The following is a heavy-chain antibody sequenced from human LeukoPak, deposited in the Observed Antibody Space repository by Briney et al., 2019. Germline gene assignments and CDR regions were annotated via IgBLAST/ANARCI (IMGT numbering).Heavy chain of an antibody. CDR3: ARAQRCGYSGYDVTYFDY. CDR2: IYYSGST. CDR1: GDSISSNY. V-gene: IGHV4-59*01. D-gene: IGHD5-12*01. Sequence: PSETLSLTCTVSGDSISSNYWSWIRQPPGKGLEWIGYIYYSGSTNYNPSLKSRITISVDTSKNQFSLKLSSVTAADTAVYYCARAQRCGYSGYDVTYFDYWGQGTLVTVSS. J-gene: IGHJ4*02.